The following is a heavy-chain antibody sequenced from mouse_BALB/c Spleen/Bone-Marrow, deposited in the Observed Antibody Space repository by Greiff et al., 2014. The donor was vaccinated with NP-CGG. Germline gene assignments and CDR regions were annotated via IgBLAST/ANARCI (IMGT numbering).Heavy chain of an antibody. Sequence: EVQGVESGGGLVQPGGSLKLSCAASGFDFSRYWMTWVRQAPGKGLEWIGEINPDSSTINYTPSLKDKFIISRDNAKNTLYLQMSKVGSEDTALYYCARNGYYGWIAYWGQGSLVPVSA. V-gene: IGHV4-1*02. CDR2: INPDSSTI. D-gene: IGHD2-3*01. J-gene: IGHJ3*01. CDR1: GFDFSRYW. CDR3: ARNGYYGWIAY.